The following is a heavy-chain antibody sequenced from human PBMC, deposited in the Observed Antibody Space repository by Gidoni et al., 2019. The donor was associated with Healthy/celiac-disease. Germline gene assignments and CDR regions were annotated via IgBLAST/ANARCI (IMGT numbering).Heavy chain of an antibody. D-gene: IGHD3-10*01. Sequence: QVPLQESGPGLVKPAEPLSLTCTASGGPISSYYWSWIRQPPGKGLEWIGYIYYSGSTNYNPSLKSRVTISVDTSKNQFSLKLSSVTAADTAVYYCARESRGEEGYFDYWGQGTLVTVSS. CDR3: ARESRGEEGYFDY. CDR2: IYYSGST. CDR1: GGPISSYY. V-gene: IGHV4-59*01. J-gene: IGHJ4*02.